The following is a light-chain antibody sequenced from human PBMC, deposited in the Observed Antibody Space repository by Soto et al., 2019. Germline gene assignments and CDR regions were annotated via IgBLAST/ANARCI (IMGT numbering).Light chain of an antibody. V-gene: IGKV3-20*01. CDR3: QQYDNSFRT. CDR1: QSVNSNY. Sequence: EIVLTQSPGTLSLSPGERATLTCRASQSVNSNYLAWYQQKPGQSPRVLIYGASSRATGIPDRFSGSGSGTDFTLTISRLEPEDLAVYYCQQYDNSFRTFGQGTKVEIK. CDR2: GAS. J-gene: IGKJ1*01.